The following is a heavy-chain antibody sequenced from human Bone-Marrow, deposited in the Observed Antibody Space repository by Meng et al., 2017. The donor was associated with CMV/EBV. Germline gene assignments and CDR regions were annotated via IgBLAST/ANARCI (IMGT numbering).Heavy chain of an antibody. Sequence: GGSLRLSCAASGFTFSSYWMSWVRQAPGKGLEWVANIKQDGSEKYYVDSVKGRFTISRDNTKNSLYLQMNSLRAEDTAVYCCARARRYSSASPYYYDYWGQGTLVTVSS. V-gene: IGHV3-7*01. D-gene: IGHD6-6*01. CDR3: ARARRYSSASPYYYDY. CDR2: IKQDGSEK. CDR1: GFTFSSYW. J-gene: IGHJ4*02.